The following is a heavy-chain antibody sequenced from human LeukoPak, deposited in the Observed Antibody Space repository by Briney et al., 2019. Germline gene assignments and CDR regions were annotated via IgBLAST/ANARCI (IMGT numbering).Heavy chain of an antibody. CDR2: INPNSGGT. Sequence: ASVKVSCKASGYTFTGYYMHWVRQAPGQGLEWMGWINPNSGGTNYAQKFQGRVTMTRDTSNSTAYMELSRLRSDDTAVYYCARGILIEYQLLLFWFDPWGQGTLVTVSS. CDR3: ARGILIEYQLLLFWFDP. CDR1: GYTFTGYY. V-gene: IGHV1-2*02. D-gene: IGHD2-2*01. J-gene: IGHJ5*02.